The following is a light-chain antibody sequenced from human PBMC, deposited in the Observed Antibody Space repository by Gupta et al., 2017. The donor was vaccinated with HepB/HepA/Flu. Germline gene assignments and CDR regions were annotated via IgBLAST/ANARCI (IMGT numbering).Light chain of an antibody. J-gene: IGKJ2*03. CDR3: QQSYSSSYS. V-gene: IGKV1-39*01. CDR2: GAS. Sequence: DIQLTQSPSFMSASVGERVTITCRSSQSISSYLNWYQHKPGKAPKLLIYGASSLQSGVQSRFRGSASGTDFTLTINSLQPEDFATYYCQQSYSSSYSFGQGTTLEMK. CDR1: QSISSY.